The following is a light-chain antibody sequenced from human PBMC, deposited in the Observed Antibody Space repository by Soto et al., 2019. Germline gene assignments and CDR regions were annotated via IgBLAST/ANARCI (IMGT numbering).Light chain of an antibody. CDR2: DIR. Sequence: QSALTQPASVSGSPGQSITISCTGTSSDVGGYKYVSWYQQHPGKAPKLMIYDIRNRPSGGSNRFSGSKSGNTASLTISGLQAEDEAIYYCSSYTSSSTRVFGTGTKLTVL. CDR1: SSDVGGYKY. J-gene: IGLJ1*01. V-gene: IGLV2-14*03. CDR3: SSYTSSSTRV.